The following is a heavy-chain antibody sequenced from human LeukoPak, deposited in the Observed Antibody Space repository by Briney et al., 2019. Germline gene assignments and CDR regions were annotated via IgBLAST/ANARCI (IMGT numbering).Heavy chain of an antibody. CDR3: ARSYLEDIVVVVAATDNWFDP. D-gene: IGHD2-15*01. CDR2: INPNSGGT. J-gene: IGHJ5*02. Sequence: GASVKVSCKASGYTFTGCYMHWVRQAPGQGLEWMGWINPNSGGTNYAQKFQGRVTMTRDTSISTAYMELSRLRSDDTAVYYCARSYLEDIVVVVAATDNWFDPWGQGTLVTVSS. V-gene: IGHV1-2*02. CDR1: GYTFTGCY.